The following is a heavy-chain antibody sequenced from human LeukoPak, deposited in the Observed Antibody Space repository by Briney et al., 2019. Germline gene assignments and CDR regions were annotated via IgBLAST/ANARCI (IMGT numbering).Heavy chain of an antibody. J-gene: IGHJ4*02. Sequence: PGGSLRLSCAASGFTFSSYAMSWVRQAPGKGLEWVSAISGSGGGTYYADSVKGRFTISRDNSKNTLYLQMNSLRAEDTAVYYCAKLSSVAGTTPPNYWGQGTLVTVSS. V-gene: IGHV3-23*01. CDR3: AKLSSVAGTTPPNY. D-gene: IGHD6-19*01. CDR2: ISGSGGGT. CDR1: GFTFSSYA.